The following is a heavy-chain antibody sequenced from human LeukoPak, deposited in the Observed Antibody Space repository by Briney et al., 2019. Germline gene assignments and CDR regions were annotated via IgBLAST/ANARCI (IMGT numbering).Heavy chain of an antibody. D-gene: IGHD2-15*01. CDR3: AKEVVAATYGFDP. CDR1: GFTFDDYA. CDR2: TSWNSGSI. J-gene: IGHJ5*02. V-gene: IGHV3-9*01. Sequence: GRSLRLSCAASGFTFDDYAMHWVRQAPGKGLEWVSGTSWNSGSIGYADSVKGRFTISRDNAKNSLYLQMNSLRAEDTALYYCAKEVVAATYGFDPWGQGTLVTVSS.